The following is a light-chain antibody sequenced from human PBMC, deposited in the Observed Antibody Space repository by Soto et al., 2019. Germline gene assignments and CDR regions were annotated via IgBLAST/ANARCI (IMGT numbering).Light chain of an antibody. CDR1: SSDVGGYDL. V-gene: IGLV2-14*02. Sequence: QSVLTQPASVSGSPGQSITISCTGTSSDVGGYDLVSWYQQHPGKAPKLIIYEVTIRPSGVSDRFSGSKSGNTASLTVSGLQAEDEADYYCSSYTGGNPSYVFGTGTKLTVL. CDR3: SSYTGGNPSYV. J-gene: IGLJ1*01. CDR2: EVT.